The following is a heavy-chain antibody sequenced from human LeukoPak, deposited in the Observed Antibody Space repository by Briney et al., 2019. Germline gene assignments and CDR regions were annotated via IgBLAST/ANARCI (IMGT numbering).Heavy chain of an antibody. CDR1: GFTFTTSA. Sequence: PGGSLRLSCAASGFTFTTSAMTWVRQAPGKGLEWVSYIGGRGISTYYADSVKGRFTISRDNSKNTLHLQMTSLRAEDTAVYYCAKYITVTTDSYYYYMDVWGKGTTVIVSS. D-gene: IGHD4-11*01. CDR2: IGGRGIST. J-gene: IGHJ6*03. V-gene: IGHV3-23*01. CDR3: AKYITVTTDSYYYYMDV.